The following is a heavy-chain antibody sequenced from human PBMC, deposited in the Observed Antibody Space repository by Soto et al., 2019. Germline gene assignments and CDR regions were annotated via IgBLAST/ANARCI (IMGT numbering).Heavy chain of an antibody. CDR1: GYAFTTYG. V-gene: IGHV1-18*01. Sequence: QVHLVQSGAEVKKPGASVKVSCKGSGYAFTTYGITWVRQAPGQGLEWMGWISAHNGNTNYAQKLQGRVTVTRDTSTSTAYMELSTLRSDDSAVYYCARGRSGDYWGQGALVTVSS. CDR3: ARGRSGDY. J-gene: IGHJ4*02. CDR2: ISAHNGNT.